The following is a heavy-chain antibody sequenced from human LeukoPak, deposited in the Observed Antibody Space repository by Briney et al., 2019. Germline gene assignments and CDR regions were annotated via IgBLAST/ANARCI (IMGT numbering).Heavy chain of an antibody. V-gene: IGHV3-66*01. J-gene: IGHJ4*02. CDR1: GFTFSSYW. D-gene: IGHD5-12*01. CDR3: ARGGRSYSGYDLGLCFDY. Sequence: GGSLRLSCAASGFTFSSYWMSWVRQAPGKGLEWVSVIYSGGSTYYADSVKGRFTISRDNSKNTLYLQMNSLRAEDTAVYYCARGGRSYSGYDLGLCFDYWGQGTLVTVSS. CDR2: IYSGGST.